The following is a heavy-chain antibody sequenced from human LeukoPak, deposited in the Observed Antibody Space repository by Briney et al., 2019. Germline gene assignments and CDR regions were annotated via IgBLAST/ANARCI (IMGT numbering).Heavy chain of an antibody. CDR1: GFTFSSYE. CDR3: ASTAGYFNY. Sequence: GGSLRLSCAASGFTFSSYEMNWVRQAPGKGLEWVSYISSSSHTIYYEDSVRGRFTISRDNAKNSLHLQMNSLRAEDTGIYYCASTAGYFNYWGQGTLVTVSS. V-gene: IGHV3-48*03. J-gene: IGHJ4*02. CDR2: ISSSSHTI. D-gene: IGHD3-22*01.